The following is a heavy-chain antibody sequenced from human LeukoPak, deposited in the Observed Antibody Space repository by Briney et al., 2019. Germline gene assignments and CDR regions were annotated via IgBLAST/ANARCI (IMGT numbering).Heavy chain of an antibody. J-gene: IGHJ4*02. CDR3: ARLASKGYCSSTSCSYYFDY. CDR1: GGSFSGYY. V-gene: IGHV4-34*01. Sequence: SETLSLTCAVYGGSFSGYYWSWIRQAPGKGLEWIGEINHSGSTNYNPSLKSRVTISVDTSKNQFSLKLSSVTAADTAVYYCARLASKGYCSSTSCSYYFDYWGQGTLVTVSS. CDR2: INHSGST. D-gene: IGHD2-2*01.